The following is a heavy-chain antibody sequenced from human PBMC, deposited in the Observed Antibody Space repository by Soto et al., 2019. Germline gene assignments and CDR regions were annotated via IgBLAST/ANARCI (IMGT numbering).Heavy chain of an antibody. D-gene: IGHD6-13*01. CDR1: GFTFSNYA. J-gene: IGHJ4*02. CDR3: AKDQGSGWYEIDS. CDR2: ISGSGGST. V-gene: IGHV3-23*01. Sequence: EVQLLESGGGLVQPGGSLRLSCAASGFTFSNYAVTWVRQAPGKGLEWVSTISGSGGSTYYADSVKGRFTISRDNSKNTLYLQMNSLRAEDTAVYYCAKDQGSGWYEIDSWGQGTLVSVSS.